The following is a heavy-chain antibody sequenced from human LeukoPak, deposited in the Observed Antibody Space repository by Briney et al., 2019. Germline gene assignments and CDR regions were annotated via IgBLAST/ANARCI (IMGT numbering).Heavy chain of an antibody. V-gene: IGHV4-38-2*01. CDR2: IYHSGST. CDR3: ARHLDGVDY. J-gene: IGHJ4*02. Sequence: SETLSLTCAVSGYSISSGYYWGWTRQPLGKGLEWIGSIYHSGSTYYNPSLKSRVTISVDTSKNQFSLKLSSVTAADTAVYYCARHLDGVDYWGQGTLVTVSS. CDR1: GYSISSGYY.